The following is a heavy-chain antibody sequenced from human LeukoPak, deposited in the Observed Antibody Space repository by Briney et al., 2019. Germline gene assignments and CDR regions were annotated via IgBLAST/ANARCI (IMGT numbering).Heavy chain of an antibody. V-gene: IGHV1-2*02. CDR2: INPNSGGT. J-gene: IGHJ4*02. CDR3: ARVVYGSGSFYDKYFDY. D-gene: IGHD3-10*01. Sequence: GASVKVSCKASGYTFTGYYMHWVRQAPGQGLEWMGWINPNSGGTNYAQKFQGRVTMTRDTSISTAYMELSRLRSDDTAVYYCARVVYGSGSFYDKYFDYWGQGTLVTVSS. CDR1: GYTFTGYY.